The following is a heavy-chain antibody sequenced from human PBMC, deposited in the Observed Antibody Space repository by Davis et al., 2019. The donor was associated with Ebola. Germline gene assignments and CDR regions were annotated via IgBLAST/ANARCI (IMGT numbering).Heavy chain of an antibody. CDR3: ARSNRHIVVVLLMDV. Sequence: ASVKVSCKASGYTFTGYYMHWVRQAPGQGLEWMGIINPSGGSTSYAQKFQGRVTITRDTSASTAYMELSSLRSEDTAVYYCARSNRHIVVVLLMDVWGQGTTVTVSS. J-gene: IGHJ6*02. D-gene: IGHD2-21*01. CDR1: GYTFTGYY. CDR2: INPSGGST. V-gene: IGHV1-46*01.